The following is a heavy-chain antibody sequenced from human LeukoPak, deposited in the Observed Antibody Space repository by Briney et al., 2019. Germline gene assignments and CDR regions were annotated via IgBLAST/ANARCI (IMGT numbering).Heavy chain of an antibody. CDR1: GFTFSSYG. Sequence: GGSLRLSCAASGFTFSSYGMHWVRQAPGKGLEWVAFIRYDGSNKYYADSVKGRFTISRDNSKNTLYLQMNSLRAEDTAVYYCARDDYSSGWPDAFDIWGQGTMVTVSS. CDR2: IRYDGSNK. D-gene: IGHD6-19*01. V-gene: IGHV3-30*02. J-gene: IGHJ3*02. CDR3: ARDDYSSGWPDAFDI.